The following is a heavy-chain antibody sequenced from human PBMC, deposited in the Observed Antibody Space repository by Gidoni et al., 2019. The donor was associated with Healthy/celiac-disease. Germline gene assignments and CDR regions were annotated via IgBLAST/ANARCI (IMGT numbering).Heavy chain of an antibody. Sequence: QVQLQESGPGLVKPSQTLSLTCTVSGGSISSCGYYWSWIRQHPGKGLEWIGYIYYSGSTYYNPSLKSRVTISVDTSKNQFSLKLSSVTAADTAVYYCAREINRRGGRWFDPWGQGTLVTVSS. D-gene: IGHD3-10*01. CDR3: AREINRRGGRWFDP. V-gene: IGHV4-31*03. CDR2: IYYSGST. J-gene: IGHJ5*02. CDR1: GGSISSCGYY.